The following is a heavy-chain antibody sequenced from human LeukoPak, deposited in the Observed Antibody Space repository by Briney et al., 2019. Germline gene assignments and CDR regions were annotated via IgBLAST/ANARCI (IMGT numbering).Heavy chain of an antibody. CDR1: GDSISSSY. CDR2: IYHNGNT. CDR3: ARGGWYVDY. D-gene: IGHD6-19*01. V-gene: IGHV4-59*01. Sequence: SETLSLTCTVPGDSISSSYWSLIRQPTEKGLEWIGYIYHNGNTDYNPSLKSRVTISVETPKNQFSLKLSSVTAADTAVYYCARGGWYVDYWGQGTLVTVSS. J-gene: IGHJ4*02.